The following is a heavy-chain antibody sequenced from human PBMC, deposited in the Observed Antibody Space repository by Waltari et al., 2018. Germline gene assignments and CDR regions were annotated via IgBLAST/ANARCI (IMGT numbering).Heavy chain of an antibody. V-gene: IGHV3-33*06. D-gene: IGHD2-15*01. J-gene: IGHJ4*02. CDR3: AKEGYCSGGSCRDFDY. CDR2: IWYDGSNK. Sequence: QVQLVESGGGVVQPGRSLRLSCAASGFTFSSYGMHWVRQALGKGLEWVAVIWYDGSNKYYADSVKGRFTISRDNSKNTLYLQMNSLRAEDTAVYYCAKEGYCSGGSCRDFDYWGQGTLVTVSS. CDR1: GFTFSSYG.